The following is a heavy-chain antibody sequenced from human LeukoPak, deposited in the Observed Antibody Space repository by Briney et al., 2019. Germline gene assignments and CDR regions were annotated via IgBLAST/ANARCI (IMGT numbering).Heavy chain of an antibody. CDR1: GGTFSSYA. Sequence: SVKVSCKASGGTFSSYAISWVRQAPGQGLEWMGSIIPILGTANYAQKFQGRVTITADKSTSTAYMELSSLRSEDTAVYYCARDVDSFWSGYYNYWGQGTLVTVSS. V-gene: IGHV1-69*04. CDR3: ARDVDSFWSGYYNY. J-gene: IGHJ4*02. D-gene: IGHD3-3*01. CDR2: IIPILGTA.